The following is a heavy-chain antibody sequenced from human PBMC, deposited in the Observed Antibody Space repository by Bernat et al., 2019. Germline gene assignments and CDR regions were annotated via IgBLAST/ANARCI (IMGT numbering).Heavy chain of an antibody. V-gene: IGHV3-30-3*01. CDR3: ARETIWMVFDY. CDR2: ISYDGSSK. D-gene: IGHD2-8*01. CDR1: GFTFSNYP. Sequence: QVQLVESGGGLVQPGGSLRLSCAASGFTFSNYPMHWVRQAPGKGLEWVSAISYDGSSKYYADSVKGRFTISRDNSKNTLYLQMNSLRAEDTAVYYCARETIWMVFDYWGQGTLVTVSS. J-gene: IGHJ4*02.